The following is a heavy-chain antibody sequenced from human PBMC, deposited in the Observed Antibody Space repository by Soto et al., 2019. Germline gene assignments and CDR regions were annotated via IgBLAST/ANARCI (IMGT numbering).Heavy chain of an antibody. CDR3: TGCSGRACQKSYGMDV. V-gene: IGHV3-21*06. CDR2: ISPSRGHI. Sequence: EVHLVESGGGLVKPGGSLRLSCAVSGFTFSSCTMNWVRQAPGKGLEWVSTISPSRGHIYYADSVKGRFTISRDNVKNSLFLKMNSLRGEDTAVYYCTGCSGRACQKSYGMDVWCQGNTVTVSS. CDR1: GFTFSSCT. J-gene: IGHJ6*02. D-gene: IGHD2-15*01.